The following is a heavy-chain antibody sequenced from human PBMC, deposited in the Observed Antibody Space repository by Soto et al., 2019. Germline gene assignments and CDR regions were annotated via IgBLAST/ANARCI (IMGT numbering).Heavy chain of an antibody. V-gene: IGHV3-30*18. J-gene: IGHJ6*02. Sequence: PGGSMILSCAAAGLTFSSYGMHWVRQAPGKGLEWVAVVSYDGSNKYYADSVKGRFTISRDNSWNTLYLQMNSLRAEDTAVYYCAKVTFSGDYYYYYGMDVWGQGTTVTVSS. D-gene: IGHD1-26*01. CDR1: GLTFSSYG. CDR2: VSYDGSNK. CDR3: AKVTFSGDYYYYYGMDV.